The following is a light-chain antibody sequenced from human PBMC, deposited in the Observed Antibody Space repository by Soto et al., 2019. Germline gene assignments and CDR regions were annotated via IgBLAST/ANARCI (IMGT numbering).Light chain of an antibody. Sequence: EIVLTQSPVTLSLSPGERATLSCRASQSVSNFLAWYQQKPGQPPRLLIYDASNRATGIPARFSGSGSETDFTLTIDSLEPEDVAVYYCQHYHNWPHTFGQGTKLEI. CDR1: QSVSNF. CDR2: DAS. J-gene: IGKJ2*01. CDR3: QHYHNWPHT. V-gene: IGKV3-11*01.